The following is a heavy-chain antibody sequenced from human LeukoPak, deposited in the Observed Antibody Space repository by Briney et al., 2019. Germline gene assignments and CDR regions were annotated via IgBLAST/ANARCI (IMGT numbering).Heavy chain of an antibody. D-gene: IGHD3-3*01. V-gene: IGHV3-15*01. Sequence: GGSLRLSCAASGFTFSNAWMSWVRQAPGEGREGVGRIKSKTDGGTTDYAAPVKGRFTISRDDSKNTLYLQMNSLKTEDTAVYYCTTDLKRSWNVLRFLEWLSPFDYWGQGTLVTVSS. CDR3: TTDLKRSWNVLRFLEWLSPFDY. CDR2: IKSKTDGGTT. CDR1: GFTFSNAW. J-gene: IGHJ4*02.